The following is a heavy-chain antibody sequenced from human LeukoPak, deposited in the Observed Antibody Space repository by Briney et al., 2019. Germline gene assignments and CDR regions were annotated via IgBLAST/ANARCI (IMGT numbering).Heavy chain of an antibody. CDR3: ASASHPYYFDY. V-gene: IGHV4-34*01. J-gene: IGHJ4*02. Sequence: SETLSLTCAVYGGSFSGYYWSWIRQPPGKGLEWIGEINHSGSTNYNPSLKSRVTMSVDTSKNQFSLKLSSVTAADTAVYYCASASHPYYFDYWGQGTLVTVSS. CDR2: INHSGST. CDR1: GGSFSGYY.